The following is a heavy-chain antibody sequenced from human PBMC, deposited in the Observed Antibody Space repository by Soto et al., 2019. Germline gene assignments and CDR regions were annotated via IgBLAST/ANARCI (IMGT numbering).Heavy chain of an antibody. V-gene: IGHV5-51*01. CDR1: GYSFPSYW. Sequence: PGESLKISCEGSGYSFPSYWIGWVRQMPGKGLEWMGIIYPSDSDTRYSPSFQGQVTISADKSISTAYLQWSRLKASDTAMYYCAGLSSTATAFDPWGQGTLVTVSS. D-gene: IGHD3-3*02. J-gene: IGHJ5*02. CDR2: IYPSDSDT. CDR3: AGLSSTATAFDP.